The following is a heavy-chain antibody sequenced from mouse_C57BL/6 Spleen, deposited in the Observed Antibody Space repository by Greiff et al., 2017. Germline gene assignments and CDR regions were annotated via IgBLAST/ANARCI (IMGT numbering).Heavy chain of an antibody. CDR2: INPNNGGT. J-gene: IGHJ2*01. D-gene: IGHD2-4*01. V-gene: IGHV1-26*01. CDR1: GYTFTDYY. Sequence: EVQLQQSGPELVKPGASVKISCKASGYTFTDYYMNWVKQSHGKSLEWIGDINPNNGGTSYNQKFKGKATLTVDKSSSTTYMELRILTSEDSAVYYCARNYYDYDVNYFDYWGQGTTLTVSS. CDR3: ARNYYDYDVNYFDY.